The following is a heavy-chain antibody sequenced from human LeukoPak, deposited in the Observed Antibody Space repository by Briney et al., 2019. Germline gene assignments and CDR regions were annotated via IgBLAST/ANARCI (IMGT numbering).Heavy chain of an antibody. CDR3: ARDSSDILTGYKHF. V-gene: IGHV1-2*02. J-gene: IGHJ4*02. CDR1: VYSFNDYY. D-gene: IGHD3-9*01. Sequence: ASVKVSCNTSVYSFNDYYLHCVRPAPGQGLEWMGWINPNSGRTHYAPKFQGRVTLTTDTSITTAYMELSSLISGDTALYYCARDSSDILTGYKHFWGQGTLVTVSS. CDR2: INPNSGRT.